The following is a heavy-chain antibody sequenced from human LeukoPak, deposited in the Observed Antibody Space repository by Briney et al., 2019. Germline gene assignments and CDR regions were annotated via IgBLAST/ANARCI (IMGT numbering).Heavy chain of an antibody. D-gene: IGHD6-6*01. CDR1: GFTFSRHA. Sequence: GRSLRLSCAASGFTFSRHAMHWVRQAPGKGLEWVAVIWYDGSNEYYADSVKGRFAISRDNSKNTLYLQMNSLRADDTAVYYCARGRYTSSPYFDYWGQGALVTVSS. CDR3: ARGRYTSSPYFDY. V-gene: IGHV3-33*08. CDR2: IWYDGSNE. J-gene: IGHJ4*02.